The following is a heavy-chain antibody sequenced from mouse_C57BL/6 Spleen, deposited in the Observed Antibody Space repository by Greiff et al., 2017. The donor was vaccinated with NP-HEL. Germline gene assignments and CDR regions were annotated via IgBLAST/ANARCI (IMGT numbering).Heavy chain of an antibody. D-gene: IGHD2-1*01. CDR3: AYGNFDY. Sequence: VKLMESGAELVKPGASVKLSCKASGYTFTSYWMHWVKQRPGQGLEWIGMIHPNSGSTNYNEKFKSKATLTVDTSSSTAYMQLSSLTSEDSAVYYCAYGNFDYWGQGTTLTVSS. CDR1: GYTFTSYW. J-gene: IGHJ2*01. CDR2: IHPNSGST. V-gene: IGHV1-64*01.